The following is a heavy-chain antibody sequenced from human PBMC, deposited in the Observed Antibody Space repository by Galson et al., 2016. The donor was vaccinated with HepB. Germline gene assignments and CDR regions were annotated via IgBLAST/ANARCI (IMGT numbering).Heavy chain of an antibody. J-gene: IGHJ4*02. D-gene: IGHD3-16*01. CDR3: TRRKGKMYYFDY. Sequence: SLRLSCAASGFTFSDSAMHWVRQASGKGLEWVGRIRSKANNYATAYAASVKGRFTISRDDSKNTGYPQMHSLKTEDTAVYYCTRRKGKMYYFDYWGQGTLVTVSS. CDR1: GFTFSDSA. CDR2: IRSKANNYAT. V-gene: IGHV3-73*01.